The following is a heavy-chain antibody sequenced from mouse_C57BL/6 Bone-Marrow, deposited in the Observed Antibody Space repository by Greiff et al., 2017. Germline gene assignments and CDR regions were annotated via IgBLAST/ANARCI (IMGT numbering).Heavy chain of an antibody. CDR2: ISNLAYSI. V-gene: IGHV5-15*01. CDR1: GFTFSDYG. Sequence: EVKLMESGGGLVQPGGSLKLSCAASGFTFSDYGMAWVRQAPRKGPEWVAFISNLAYSIYYADTVTGRFTISRENAKNTLYLEMSSLRSEDTAMYYCARTEYYGSSDYAMDYWGQGTSVTVSS. D-gene: IGHD1-1*01. CDR3: ARTEYYGSSDYAMDY. J-gene: IGHJ4*01.